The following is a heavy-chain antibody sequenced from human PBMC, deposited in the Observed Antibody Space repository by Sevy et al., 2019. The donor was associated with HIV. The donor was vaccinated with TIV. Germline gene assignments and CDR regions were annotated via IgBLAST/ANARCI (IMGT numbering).Heavy chain of an antibody. D-gene: IGHD5-18*01. V-gene: IGHV3-23*01. CDR2: VTKNGET. Sequence: GGSLRLSCAASGFTFSRYTMAWVRQAPGKGLEWFSSVTKNGETHYTDSVRGRFTISRDNSKNTVYLQMNSLRAEDTAIYYCERDDTTMVLSVDYWGQGTLVTVSS. CDR3: ERDDTTMVLSVDY. CDR1: GFTFSRYT. J-gene: IGHJ4*02.